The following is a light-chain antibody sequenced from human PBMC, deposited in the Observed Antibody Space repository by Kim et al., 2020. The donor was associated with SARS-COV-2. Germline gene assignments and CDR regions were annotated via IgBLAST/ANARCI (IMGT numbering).Light chain of an antibody. CDR2: DAS. CDR3: HQYATSPLT. Sequence: EIVLTQSPGTLSLSPGERATLSCRASQNVGRNYIAWYQQKPGQTPRLVIYDASSRATGIPDRVSGSGSGTDFTLSISGLEAEDFAVYYCHQYATSPLTFGQGTRREIK. V-gene: IGKV3-20*01. J-gene: IGKJ5*01. CDR1: QNVGRNY.